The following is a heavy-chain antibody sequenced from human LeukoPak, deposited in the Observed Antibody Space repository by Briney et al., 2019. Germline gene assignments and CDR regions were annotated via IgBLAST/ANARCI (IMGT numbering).Heavy chain of an antibody. CDR3: TTPPYGDYVFGYYYGMDV. V-gene: IGHV3-73*01. D-gene: IGHD4-17*01. CDR2: IRSKANSYAT. Sequence: GGSLRLSCATSGFTFSGSAMHWVRQASGKGLEWVGRIRSKANSYATAYAASVKGRFTISRDDSKNTAYLQMNSLKTEDTAVYYCTTPPYGDYVFGYYYGMDVWGQGTTVTVSS. J-gene: IGHJ6*02. CDR1: GFTFSGSA.